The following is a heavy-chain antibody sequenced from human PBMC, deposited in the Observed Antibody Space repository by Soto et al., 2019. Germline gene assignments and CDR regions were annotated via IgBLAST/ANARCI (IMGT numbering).Heavy chain of an antibody. Sequence: GASVKVSCKASGYTFTSYAMNWVRQAPGQGLEWMGWINTNTGNPTYAQGFTGRFVFSLDTSVSTAYLQICSLKAEDTAVYYCAREGLWGSGWLPGGAWDYYGMDVWGEGTTVTVSS. CDR2: INTNTGNP. J-gene: IGHJ6*04. D-gene: IGHD3-16*01. CDR1: GYTFTSYA. CDR3: AREGLWGSGWLPGGAWDYYGMDV. V-gene: IGHV7-4-1*01.